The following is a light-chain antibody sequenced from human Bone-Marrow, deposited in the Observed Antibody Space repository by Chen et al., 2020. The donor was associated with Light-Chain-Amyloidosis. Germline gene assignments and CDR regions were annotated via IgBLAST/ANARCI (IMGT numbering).Light chain of an antibody. CDR1: SSNIGIIY. Sequence: QSVLTQPPSASGTPGQRVTISCSGASSNIGIIYVYWYQPFPGAAPNLLIHRTNQRPSGVPARFSASKSGTSDFLAISGLRSEDAADYYCAAWDGSLSGYVFGTGTKVIVL. CDR2: RTN. CDR3: AAWDGSLSGYV. V-gene: IGLV1-47*01. J-gene: IGLJ1*01.